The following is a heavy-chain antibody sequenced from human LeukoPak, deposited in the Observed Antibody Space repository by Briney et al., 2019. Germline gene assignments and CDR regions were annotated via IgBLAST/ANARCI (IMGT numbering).Heavy chain of an antibody. CDR2: ISYDGSNK. J-gene: IGHJ4*02. CDR3: ARGVMYSSGWYGGIFDY. V-gene: IGHV3-30-3*01. D-gene: IGHD6-19*01. Sequence: GGSLRLSCAASGFTFSSYAMHWVRQAPGKGLEWVAVISYDGSNKYYADSVKGRFTISRDNSKNTLYLQMNSLRAEDTAVYYCARGVMYSSGWYGGIFDYWGQGTLVTVSS. CDR1: GFTFSSYA.